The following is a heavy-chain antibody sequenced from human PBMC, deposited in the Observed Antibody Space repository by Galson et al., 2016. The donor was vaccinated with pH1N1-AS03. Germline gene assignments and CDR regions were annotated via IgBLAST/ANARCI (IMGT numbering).Heavy chain of an antibody. CDR3: ARDRGSGYDLFDYYYGMDV. CDR2: INAGNGNT. D-gene: IGHD5-12*01. Sequence: SVKVSCKASGYTFTSYAMHWVRQAPGQRLEWMGWINAGNGNTKYSQKFQGRVTITRDTSASTAYMELSSLRCEDTAVYYCARDRGSGYDLFDYYYGMDVWGQGTTVTVSS. CDR1: GYTFTSYA. J-gene: IGHJ6*02. V-gene: IGHV1-3*01.